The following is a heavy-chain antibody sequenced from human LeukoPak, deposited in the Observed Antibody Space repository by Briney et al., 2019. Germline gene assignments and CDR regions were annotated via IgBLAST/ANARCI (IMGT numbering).Heavy chain of an antibody. J-gene: IGHJ5*02. CDR1: GGSISKGGYY. Sequence: SQTLSLTCTVSGGSISKGGYYWSWIRQHPGKGLEWSGYIYYSGSTYYNPSLKSRVTISVDTSKNQFSLKLSSVTAADPAMYYCAREVYNWNDGSWFDPWGQGTLVTVSS. V-gene: IGHV4-31*03. CDR2: IYYSGST. CDR3: AREVYNWNDGSWFDP. D-gene: IGHD1-20*01.